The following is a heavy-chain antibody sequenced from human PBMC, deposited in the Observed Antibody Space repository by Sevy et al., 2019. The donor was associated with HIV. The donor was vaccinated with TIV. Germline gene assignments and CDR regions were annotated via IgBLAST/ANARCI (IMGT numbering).Heavy chain of an antibody. J-gene: IGHJ4*02. Sequence: GGSLRLSCGASGFTFSNYAMSWVRQAPGKGPEWVSGINNGGSTYYADSVKGRFTISGYNSKKMVFLQMNSLSAEDTAVYYCASADTTMITDLDYWGQGALVTVSS. D-gene: IGHD5-18*01. CDR1: GFTFSNYA. V-gene: IGHV3-23*01. CDR2: INNGGST. CDR3: ASADTTMITDLDY.